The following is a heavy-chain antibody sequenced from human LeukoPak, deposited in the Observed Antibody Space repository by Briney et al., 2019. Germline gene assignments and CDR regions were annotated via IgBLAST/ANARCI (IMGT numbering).Heavy chain of an antibody. Sequence: SETLSLTCTVSGGSISSGGYYWSWIRQHPGQGLEWIVYIYYSGSTYYNPSLKSRVTISVDTSKNQFSLKLSSVTAADTAVYYCAGLYSSGWYEEGHWFDPWGQGTLVAVSS. J-gene: IGHJ5*02. D-gene: IGHD6-19*01. CDR2: IYYSGST. CDR3: AGLYSSGWYEEGHWFDP. CDR1: GGSISSGGYY. V-gene: IGHV4-31*03.